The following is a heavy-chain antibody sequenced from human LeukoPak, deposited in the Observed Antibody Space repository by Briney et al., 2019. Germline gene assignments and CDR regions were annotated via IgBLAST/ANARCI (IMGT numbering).Heavy chain of an antibody. V-gene: IGHV1-8*01. CDR3: ARYDILTGSYDY. Sequence: ASVKVSCKASGYTFTSYDINWVRQAPGQGLEWMGWMNPNSGNTGYAQKFQGRVTMTRNTSISTAYMELSSLRSEDTAVYYCARYDILTGSYDYWGQGTLVTVSS. CDR1: GYTFTSYD. J-gene: IGHJ4*02. CDR2: MNPNSGNT. D-gene: IGHD3-9*01.